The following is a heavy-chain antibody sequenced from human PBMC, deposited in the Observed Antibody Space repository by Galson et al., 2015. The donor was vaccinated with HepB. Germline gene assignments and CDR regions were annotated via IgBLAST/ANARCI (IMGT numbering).Heavy chain of an antibody. CDR1: GFTFSSYG. V-gene: IGHV3-30*18. J-gene: IGHJ6*02. CDR2: ISYDGSNK. D-gene: IGHD6-19*01. Sequence: SLRLSCAASGFTFSSYGMHWVRQAPGKGLEWVAVISYDGSNKYYADSVKGRFTISRDNSKNTLYLQMNSLRAEDTAVYYCAKCLGIAVAGTWPYYYYGMDVWGQGTTVTVSS. CDR3: AKCLGIAVAGTWPYYYYGMDV.